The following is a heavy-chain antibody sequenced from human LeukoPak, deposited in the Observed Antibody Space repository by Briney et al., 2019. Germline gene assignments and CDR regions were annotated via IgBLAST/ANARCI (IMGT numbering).Heavy chain of an antibody. J-gene: IGHJ4*02. D-gene: IGHD4-23*01. CDR3: ARDRYGGNSREFDY. V-gene: IGHV4-59*01. CDR2: IYYSGTT. CDR1: GGSISSYY. Sequence: PSETLSLTCTVSGGSISSYYWSWIRQPPGKGLEWIGYIYYSGTTNYNPSLKSRVTILVDTSKNQFSLKVSSVTAADTAVYYCARDRYGGNSREFDYWGQGTLVTVSS.